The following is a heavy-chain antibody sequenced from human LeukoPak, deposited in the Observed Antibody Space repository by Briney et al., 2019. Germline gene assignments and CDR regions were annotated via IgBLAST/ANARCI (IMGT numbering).Heavy chain of an antibody. CDR1: GFTFSDYY. D-gene: IGHD3-16*02. CDR2: ISSSSSYI. CDR3: ARERLGELSYHDY. Sequence: GGSLRLSCAASGFTFSDYYMSWIRQAPGKGLEWVSYISSSSSYINYADSVKGRFTISRDNAKNSLYLQMNSLRADDTAVYYYARERLGELSYHDYWGQGTLVTVSS. J-gene: IGHJ4*02. V-gene: IGHV3-11*05.